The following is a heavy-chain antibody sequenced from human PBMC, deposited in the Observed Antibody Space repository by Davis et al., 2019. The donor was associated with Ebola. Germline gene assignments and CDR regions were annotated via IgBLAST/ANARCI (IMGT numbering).Heavy chain of an antibody. CDR2: IHYSGST. V-gene: IGHV4-61*01. J-gene: IGHJ4*02. Sequence: MPSETLSLTCTVPGGSVSSGSYYGSWIRQPPGKGREWIGYIHYSGSTNYNPSLKSRVTISVDTSKNQFSLKLSSLNAAATAVYYCARVVREVFSFWSGYSDYWGQGTLVTVSS. CDR3: ARVVREVFSFWSGYSDY. CDR1: GGSVSSGSYY. D-gene: IGHD3-3*01.